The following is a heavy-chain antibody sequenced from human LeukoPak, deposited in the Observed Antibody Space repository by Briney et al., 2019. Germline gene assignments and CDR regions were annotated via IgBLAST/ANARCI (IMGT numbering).Heavy chain of an antibody. CDR1: GGTFSSYA. V-gene: IGHV1-69*13. CDR3: ARSMVRGVXTPDY. J-gene: IGHJ4*01. CDR2: IIPIFGTA. D-gene: IGHD3-10*01. Sequence: SVKVSCKASGGTFSSYAISWVRQATGQGLEWMGGIIPIFGTANYAQKFQGRVTITADESTSTAYMELSSLRSEDTAVYYCARSMVRGVXTPDYWGXGTLVTVSS.